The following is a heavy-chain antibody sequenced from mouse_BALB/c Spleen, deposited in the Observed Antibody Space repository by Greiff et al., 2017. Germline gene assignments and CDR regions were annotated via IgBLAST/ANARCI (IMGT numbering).Heavy chain of an antibody. CDR1: GFTFSSYT. CDR2: ISNGGGST. D-gene: IGHD2-3*01. J-gene: IGHJ3*01. Sequence: EVKLVESGGGLVQPGGSLKLSCAASGFTFSSYTMSWVRQTPEKRLEWVAYISNGGGSTYYPDTVKGRFTISRDNAKNTLYLQMSSLKSEDTAMYYCARRDGPAWFAYWGQGTLVTVSA. V-gene: IGHV5-12-2*01. CDR3: ARRDGPAWFAY.